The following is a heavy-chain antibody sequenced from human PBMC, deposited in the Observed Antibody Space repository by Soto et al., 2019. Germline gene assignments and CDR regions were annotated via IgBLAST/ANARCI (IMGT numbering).Heavy chain of an antibody. V-gene: IGHV3-23*01. CDR2: ISGSGGST. CDR3: AKVRGRGRHHFDY. Sequence: GGSLRLSCAASGFTFSSYAMSWVRQAPGKGLEWVSAISGSGGSTYYADSLKGRLTIYRYNSKNTLYQQMNSLKAEDHAVDYCAKVRGRGRHHFDYWGQGTLVTVSS. J-gene: IGHJ4*02. CDR1: GFTFSSYA.